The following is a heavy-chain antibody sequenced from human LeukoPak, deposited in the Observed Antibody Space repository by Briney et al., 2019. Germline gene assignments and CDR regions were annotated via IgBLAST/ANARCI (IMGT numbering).Heavy chain of an antibody. CDR1: VGSINNHY. CDR2: IYTRGST. D-gene: IGHD2-15*01. J-gene: IGHJ3*02. CDR3: ARGRYCSADICSGGDAFDI. V-gene: IGHV4-4*07. Sequence: ASETLSLTCTVSVGSINNHYWSWIRQPAGKGLEWIGRIYTRGSTNYNPSLKSRVTMSVDTSKNQFSLKLSSVTAADTAVYYCARGRYCSADICSGGDAFDIWGQGKMVSVSS.